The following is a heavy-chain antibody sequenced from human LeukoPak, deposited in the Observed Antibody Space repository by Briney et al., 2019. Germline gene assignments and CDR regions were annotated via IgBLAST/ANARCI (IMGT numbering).Heavy chain of an antibody. Sequence: GGSLRLSCSASGFSLSDYGMSWVRQAPGKGLEWVSYITMNSVRLYADSVKGRFTISRENDKNSVYLQMNSLRDEDTAVYYCTRGRYQFLGPNDYWGQGSLVTVSS. CDR1: GFSLSDYG. D-gene: IGHD2-2*01. CDR2: ITMNSVR. J-gene: IGHJ4*02. CDR3: TRGRYQFLGPNDY. V-gene: IGHV3-48*02.